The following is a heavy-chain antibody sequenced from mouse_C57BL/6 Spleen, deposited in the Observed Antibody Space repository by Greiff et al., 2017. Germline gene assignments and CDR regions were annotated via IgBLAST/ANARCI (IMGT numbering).Heavy chain of an antibody. V-gene: IGHV1-69*01. CDR2: IDPSDSYT. Sequence: QVQLQQPGAELVMPGASVKLSCKASGYTFTSYWMHWVKQRPGQGLEWIGEIDPSDSYTNYNQKFKGKSTLTVDKSSSTAYMQLSSLTSEDSAVYYCARDYYGSREPFFDYWGQGTTLTVAS. D-gene: IGHD1-1*01. J-gene: IGHJ2*01. CDR1: GYTFTSYW. CDR3: ARDYYGSREPFFDY.